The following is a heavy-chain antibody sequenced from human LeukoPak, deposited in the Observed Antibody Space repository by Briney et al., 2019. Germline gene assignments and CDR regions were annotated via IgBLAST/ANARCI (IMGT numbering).Heavy chain of an antibody. D-gene: IGHD3-16*01. Sequence: AGGSLRLSCAASGFIFSTYGMYWVRQAPGKGLESVAFIRHDGSIKNYADSVKGRSTISRDNSKNTLYLQMNSLRAEDTAVYYCAKDSLADIDYWGQGTLVTVSS. J-gene: IGHJ4*02. CDR3: AKDSLADIDY. CDR1: GFIFSTYG. V-gene: IGHV3-30*02. CDR2: IRHDGSIK.